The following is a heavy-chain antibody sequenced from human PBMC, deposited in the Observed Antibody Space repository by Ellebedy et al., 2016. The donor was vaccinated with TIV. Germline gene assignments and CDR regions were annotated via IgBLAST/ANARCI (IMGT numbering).Heavy chain of an antibody. CDR2: INHSGST. V-gene: IGHV4-39*07. D-gene: IGHD3-10*01. CDR1: GGSISSSSYY. J-gene: IGHJ4*02. CDR3: ARGIEWGSGSTRHFDY. Sequence: SETLSLTXTVSGGSISSSSYYWGWIRQPPGKGLEWIGEINHSGSTNYNPSLKSRVTISVDTSKNQFSLKLSSVTAADTAVYYCARGIEWGSGSTRHFDYWGQGTLVTVSS.